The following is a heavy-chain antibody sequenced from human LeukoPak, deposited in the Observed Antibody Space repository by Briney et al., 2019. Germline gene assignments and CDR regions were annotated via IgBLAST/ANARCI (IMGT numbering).Heavy chain of an antibody. CDR1: GFIFSSYS. D-gene: IGHD6-19*01. V-gene: IGHV3-48*04. Sequence: GGSLRLSCAASGFIFSSYSMNWVRQAPGKRLEWVSYISGSSATIYYVDSVKGRFTVSRDNAKNSLYLQMNSLRAEDTAVYYCARIGSGWYWDYWGQGTLVTVSS. J-gene: IGHJ4*02. CDR3: ARIGSGWYWDY. CDR2: ISGSSATI.